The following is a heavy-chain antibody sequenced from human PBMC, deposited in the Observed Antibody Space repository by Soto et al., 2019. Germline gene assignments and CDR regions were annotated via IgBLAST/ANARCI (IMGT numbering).Heavy chain of an antibody. CDR3: ARRDGTSSRSGGSLDS. J-gene: IGHJ4*02. Sequence: SETLSLTCNVSGGAISDDSYYWAWIRQPPGKGLEWIGTVYYTGSTNRNPSLMSRVTISVDTSQNQFSLKVASVTAADTAVYYCARRDGTSSRSGGSLDSWGQGTLVTVSS. D-gene: IGHD3-16*01. CDR2: VYYTGST. CDR1: GGAISDDSYY. V-gene: IGHV4-39*01.